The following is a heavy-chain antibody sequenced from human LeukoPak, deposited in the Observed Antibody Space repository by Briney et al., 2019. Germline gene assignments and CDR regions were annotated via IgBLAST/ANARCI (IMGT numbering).Heavy chain of an antibody. V-gene: IGHV4-59*01. CDR2: IYYSGST. J-gene: IGHJ4*02. CDR3: AREGVAAAGPVGY. CDR1: GGSISSYY. Sequence: KPSETLSLTCTVSGGSISSYYWSWIRQPAGKGLEWIGYIYYSGSTNYNPSLKSRVTISVDTSKNQFSLKLSSVTAADTAVYYCAREGVAAAGPVGYWGQGTLVTVSS. D-gene: IGHD6-13*01.